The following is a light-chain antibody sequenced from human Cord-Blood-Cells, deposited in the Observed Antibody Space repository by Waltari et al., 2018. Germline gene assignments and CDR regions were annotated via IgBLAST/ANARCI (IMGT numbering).Light chain of an antibody. J-gene: IGKJ1*01. CDR2: GAS. V-gene: IGKV3-20*01. CDR1: QSVSSSY. CDR3: QQYGSSP. Sequence: DIVLTQSPGTLSLSPGERATLSCRASQSVSSSYLAWYQQKPGQAPRLLIYGASSRATGIPDRFSGSGSGTDFTLTISRLEPEDFAVYYCQQYGSSPFGQGTKVEIK.